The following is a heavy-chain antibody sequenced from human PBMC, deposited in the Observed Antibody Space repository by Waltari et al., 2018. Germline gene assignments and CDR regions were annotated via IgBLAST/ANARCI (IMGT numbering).Heavy chain of an antibody. CDR3: ARTRAGFDY. CDR2: ISYDGTKK. J-gene: IGHJ4*02. D-gene: IGHD3-10*01. V-gene: IGHV3-30-3*01. Sequence: QVQLVESGGGVVQPGKSLSVSCAASGFTFSSYAMHWVRQAPGKGLEWVAVISYDGTKKYYADSVKGRFTISRDNSKNTLYLQMNSLRAEDTAVYYCARTRAGFDYWGQGTLVTVSS. CDR1: GFTFSSYA.